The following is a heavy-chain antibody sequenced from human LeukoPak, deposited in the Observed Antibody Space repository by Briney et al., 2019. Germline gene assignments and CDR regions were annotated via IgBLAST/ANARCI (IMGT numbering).Heavy chain of an antibody. V-gene: IGHV4-34*01. D-gene: IGHD6-13*01. CDR2: FNHSGSN. J-gene: IGHJ6*02. CDR3: ASRRQQLPQFGRRYYYGMDV. CDR1: GGSFRGYY. Sequence: PSETLSPTCAVYGGSFRGYYWSWIRQPPGKGPEWLGEFNHSGSNNYNPSLKSLVPISVDTSKNQFSLKLSSVTAADTAVYYCASRRQQLPQFGRRYYYGMDVWGQGTTVTVSS.